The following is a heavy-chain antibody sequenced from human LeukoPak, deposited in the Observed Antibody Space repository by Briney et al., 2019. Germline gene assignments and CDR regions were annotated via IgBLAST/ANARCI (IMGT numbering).Heavy chain of an antibody. CDR1: GFTFSGSA. CDR3: TQYGSGSPAGGY. D-gene: IGHD3-10*01. Sequence: PGGSLRLSCAASGFTFSGSAMHWVRQAAGKGREWVGRIRSKANSYATAYAASVKGSFTISRDDSKNTAYLQMNSLKTEDTAVYYCTQYGSGSPAGGYWGQGTLVTVSS. J-gene: IGHJ4*02. CDR2: IRSKANSYAT. V-gene: IGHV3-73*01.